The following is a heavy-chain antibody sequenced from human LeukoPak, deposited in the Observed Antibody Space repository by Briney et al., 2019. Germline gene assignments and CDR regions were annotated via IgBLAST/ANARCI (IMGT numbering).Heavy chain of an antibody. CDR1: GFTFSTYS. Sequence: KPGGSLRLSCAASGFTFSTYSMNWVRQAPGKGLEWVSAISSDSTYMYYADSVKGRFTISRDDAKNSLYLQMNSLRAEDTAVYYCARDKSNDPFDIWGQGTMVTVSS. V-gene: IGHV3-21*01. CDR2: ISSDSTYM. J-gene: IGHJ3*02. CDR3: ARDKSNDPFDI.